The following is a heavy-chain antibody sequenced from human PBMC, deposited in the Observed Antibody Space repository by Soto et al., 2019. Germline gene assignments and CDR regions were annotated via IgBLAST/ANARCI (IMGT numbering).Heavy chain of an antibody. Sequence: QVQLVQSGAEVKKPGSSVKVSCKASGGTFSSYAISWVRQAPGQGLEWMGGIIPIFGTANYAQKFQGRVTITADESTSTAYMELSSLRSEDTAVSYCARDLPIAVAGTSPNPTSNWFDPWGQGTLVTVSS. CDR2: IIPIFGTA. CDR1: GGTFSSYA. V-gene: IGHV1-69*01. J-gene: IGHJ5*02. D-gene: IGHD6-19*01. CDR3: ARDLPIAVAGTSPNPTSNWFDP.